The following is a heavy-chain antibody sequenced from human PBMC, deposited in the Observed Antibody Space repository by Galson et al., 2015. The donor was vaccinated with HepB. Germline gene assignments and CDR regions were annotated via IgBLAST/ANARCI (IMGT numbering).Heavy chain of an antibody. J-gene: IGHJ4*02. CDR1: GFTFSSYA. V-gene: IGHV3-23*01. D-gene: IGHD3-16*01. CDR3: VKVGVGGSWFDY. CDR2: ISGSGGST. Sequence: SLRLSCAASGFTFSSYAMSWVRQAPGKGLEWVSAISGSGGSTYYADSVKGRFTISRDNSKNTLYLQMNSLRAEDTAVYYCVKVGVGGSWFDYWGQGTLVTVSS.